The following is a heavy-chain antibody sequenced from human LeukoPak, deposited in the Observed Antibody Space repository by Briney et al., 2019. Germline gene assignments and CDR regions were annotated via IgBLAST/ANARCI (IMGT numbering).Heavy chain of an antibody. CDR3: ARDTLSGWPDYYYYGMDV. J-gene: IGHJ6*02. CDR2: IYCSGST. CDR1: GGSISSYY. Sequence: SETLSLTCTVSGGSISSYYWSWIRQPPGKGLEWIGYIYCSGSTNYNPSLKSRVTISVDTSKNQFSLKLSSVTAADTAVYYCARDTLSGWPDYYYYGMDVWGQGTTVTVSS. D-gene: IGHD6-19*01. V-gene: IGHV4-59*01.